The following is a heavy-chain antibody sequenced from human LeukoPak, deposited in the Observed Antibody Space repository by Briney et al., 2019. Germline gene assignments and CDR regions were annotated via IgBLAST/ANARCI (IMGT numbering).Heavy chain of an antibody. D-gene: IGHD6-25*01. CDR2: IYPGDSDT. V-gene: IGHV5-51*01. CDR3: ARSIRHFSGPPSYWFDP. J-gene: IGHJ5*02. CDR1: GYSFTSYW. Sequence: GESRKISCKGSGYSFTSYWIGWVRQMPGKGLEWMGIIYPGDSDTRYSPSFQGQVTISADKSISTAYLQWSSLKASDTAMYYCARSIRHFSGPPSYWFDPWGQGTLVTVSS.